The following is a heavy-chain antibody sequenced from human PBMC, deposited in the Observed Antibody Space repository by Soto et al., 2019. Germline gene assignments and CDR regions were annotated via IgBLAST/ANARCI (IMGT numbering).Heavy chain of an antibody. Sequence: SETLSLTCTVSGGSISSYYWSWIRQPPGKGLEWIGYIYYSGSTNYNPSLKSRVTISVDTSKNQFSLKLSSVTAADTAVYYCARTGYGADHNWFDPWGQGTLVTVSS. V-gene: IGHV4-59*08. D-gene: IGHD4-17*01. CDR1: GGSISSYY. CDR2: IYYSGST. J-gene: IGHJ5*02. CDR3: ARTGYGADHNWFDP.